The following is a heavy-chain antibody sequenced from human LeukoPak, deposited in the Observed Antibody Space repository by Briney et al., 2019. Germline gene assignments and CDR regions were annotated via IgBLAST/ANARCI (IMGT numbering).Heavy chain of an antibody. CDR2: IKSKTDGGTT. V-gene: IGHV3-15*01. D-gene: IGHD3-16*01. J-gene: IGHJ4*02. CDR3: TTAPGLDGGD. CDR1: GFTFSSYG. Sequence: SGGSLRLSCAASGFTFSSYGMSWVRQAPGKGLEWVGRIKSKTDGGTTDYAAPVKGRFTISRDDSKNTLYLQMNSLKTEDTAVYYCTTAPGLDGGDWGQGTLVTVSS.